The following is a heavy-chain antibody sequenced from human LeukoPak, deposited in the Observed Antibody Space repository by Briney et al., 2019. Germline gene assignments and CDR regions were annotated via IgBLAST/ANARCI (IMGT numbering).Heavy chain of an antibody. J-gene: IGHJ4*02. CDR2: IYTSGST. D-gene: IGHD2-15*01. V-gene: IGHV4-61*02. CDR3: ARGPTYCSSSSCLQGE. CDR1: GGSISSGSYY. Sequence: PSQTLSLTCTVSGGSISSGSYYWSWIRQPAGKGLEWLGRIYTSGSTNYNPSLKSRVTISVDTSKNQVSLKLSSVTGADTAVYYCARGPTYCSSSSCLQGEWGQGTLVTVSS.